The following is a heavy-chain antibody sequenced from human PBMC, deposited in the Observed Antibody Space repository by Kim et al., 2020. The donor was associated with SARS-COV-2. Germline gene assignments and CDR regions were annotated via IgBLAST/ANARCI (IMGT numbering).Heavy chain of an antibody. D-gene: IGHD2-2*01. CDR3: ARHQEQLLDAFDI. CDR1: GGSISSSSYY. Sequence: SETLSLTCTVSGGSISSSSYYWGWIRQPPGKGLEWIGSIYYSGSTYYNPSLKSRVTISVDTSKNQFSLKLSSVTAADTAVYYCARHQEQLLDAFDIWGQGTMVTVSS. CDR2: IYYSGST. V-gene: IGHV4-39*01. J-gene: IGHJ3*02.